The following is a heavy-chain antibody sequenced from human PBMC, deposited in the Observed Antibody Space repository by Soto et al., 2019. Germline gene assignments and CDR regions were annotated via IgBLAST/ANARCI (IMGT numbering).Heavy chain of an antibody. D-gene: IGHD2-15*01. J-gene: IGHJ6*02. Sequence: QVQLVQSGAEVKKPGSSVKVSCKASGGTFSSYAISWVRQAPGQGLEWMGGIIPIFGTANYAQKFQGRVTITADESTSTAYLELSSLRSEDTAVYYCAREVVAATSYYYYGMDVWGHGTTVTVSS. CDR2: IIPIFGTA. V-gene: IGHV1-69*12. CDR1: GGTFSSYA. CDR3: AREVVAATSYYYYGMDV.